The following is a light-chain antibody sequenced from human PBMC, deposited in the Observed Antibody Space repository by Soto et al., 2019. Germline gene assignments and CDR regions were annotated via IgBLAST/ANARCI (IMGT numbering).Light chain of an antibody. CDR2: RDS. CDR3: QSSDTGATYV. CDR1: AVSKQY. J-gene: IGLJ1*01. Sequence: SYELAQPPSVSVSPGQTATISCSGDAVSKQYTYWYQHKPGQAPVLVIFRDSKRPSGIPERFSGSSSGTTATLIITGVQAEDEADYYCQSSDTGATYVFGTGTKVTVL. V-gene: IGLV3-25*02.